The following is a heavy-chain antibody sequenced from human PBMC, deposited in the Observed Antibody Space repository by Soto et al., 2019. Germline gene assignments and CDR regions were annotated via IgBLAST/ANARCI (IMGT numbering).Heavy chain of an antibody. CDR1: GDSIRSSSHY. D-gene: IGHD6-19*01. CDR3: ASAGGLGAVAADY. V-gene: IGHV4-39*07. J-gene: IGHJ4*02. Sequence: SETLSLTCTVSGDSIRSSSHYWAWNRQPPGKGLEWIGYIYSSGSTYYNPSLKSRVTISVDRSKNQFSLKLSSVTAADTAVYYCASAGGLGAVAADYWGQGTLVTVSS. CDR2: IYSSGST.